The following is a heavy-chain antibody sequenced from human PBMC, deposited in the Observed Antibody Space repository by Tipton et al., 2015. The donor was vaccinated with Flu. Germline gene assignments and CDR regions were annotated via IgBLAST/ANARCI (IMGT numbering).Heavy chain of an antibody. J-gene: IGHJ6*02. CDR3: ARESLQGVVGLYNGMDV. D-gene: IGHD3-10*01. CDR1: GYTFTSYG. Sequence: QLVQSGAEVKKPGESLQISCKGSGYTFTSYGITWVRQAPGQGLEWMGWISAYTGNTNYAQKFQGRVTMTTDTSTNTAFMELTSLRSDDTAVYYCARESLQGVVGLYNGMDVWGQGTKVTVSS. V-gene: IGHV1-18*01. CDR2: ISAYTGNT.